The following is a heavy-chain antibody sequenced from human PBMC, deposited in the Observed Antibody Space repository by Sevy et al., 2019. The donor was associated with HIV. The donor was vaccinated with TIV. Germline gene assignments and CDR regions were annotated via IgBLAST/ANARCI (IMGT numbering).Heavy chain of an antibody. CDR1: GFSFSSYG. Sequence: GGSLRLSCAASGFSFSSYGMHWVRQAPGKGLEWVAFIRYDGSNKYYADSVKGRFTISRDNSKNTLYLQMNSLRAEDTAVYYCAKDLNENEGVTRWVAYYYYYGMDVWGQGTTVTVSS. V-gene: IGHV3-30*02. J-gene: IGHJ6*02. CDR2: IRYDGSNK. D-gene: IGHD3-10*01. CDR3: AKDLNENEGVTRWVAYYYYYGMDV.